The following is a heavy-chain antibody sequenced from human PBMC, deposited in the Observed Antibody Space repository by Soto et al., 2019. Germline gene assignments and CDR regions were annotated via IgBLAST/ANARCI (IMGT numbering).Heavy chain of an antibody. CDR3: AKDSLSVLRFLAPMDV. D-gene: IGHD3-3*01. V-gene: IGHV1-46*04. CDR2: INPSGGST. CDR1: GYTFTSYY. Sequence: QVQLVQSGAEVKKPGASVKVSCKASGYTFTSYYMHWVRQAPGQGLEWMGIINPSGGSTSYADSVKGRFTISRDNSKNTLYLQMNSLRAEDTAVYYCAKDSLSVLRFLAPMDVWGQGTTVTVSS. J-gene: IGHJ6*02.